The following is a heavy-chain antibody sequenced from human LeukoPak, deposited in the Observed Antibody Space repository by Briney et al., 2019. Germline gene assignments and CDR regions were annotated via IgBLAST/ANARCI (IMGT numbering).Heavy chain of an antibody. CDR1: GLTFRSKG. V-gene: IGHV3-30*18. CDR3: AKEISYYYDSSGSRRGFDY. J-gene: IGHJ4*02. Sequence: PGGSLRLSCATSGLTFRSKGMHWVRQAPGKGLEWVAVISYDGSNKYYADSVKGRFTISRDNSKNTLYLQMNSLRAEDTAVYYCAKEISYYYDSSGSRRGFDYWGQGTLVTVSS. CDR2: ISYDGSNK. D-gene: IGHD3-22*01.